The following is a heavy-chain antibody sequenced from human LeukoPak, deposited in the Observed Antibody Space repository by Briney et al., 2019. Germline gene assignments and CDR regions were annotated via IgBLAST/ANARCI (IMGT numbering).Heavy chain of an antibody. CDR2: INPNSGGT. CDR3: ARDIGRGLRIYYYYGMDV. J-gene: IGHJ6*02. Sequence: ASVKVSCKASGYTFTGYYMHWVRQAPGQGLEWMGWINPNSGGTNYAQKFQGRVTMTRDTSISTAYMELSGLRSDDTAVYYCARDIGRGLRIYYYYGMDVWGQGTTVTVSS. V-gene: IGHV1-2*02. CDR1: GYTFTGYY. D-gene: IGHD4-17*01.